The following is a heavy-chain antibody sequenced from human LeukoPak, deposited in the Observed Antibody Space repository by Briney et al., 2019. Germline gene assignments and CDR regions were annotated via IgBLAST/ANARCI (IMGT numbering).Heavy chain of an antibody. D-gene: IGHD6-13*01. CDR1: GYTFTIYG. V-gene: IGHV1-18*01. Sequence: ASVTVSFKSSGYTFTIYGISWVRQAPGQGLEWMGWISAYNGNTNYAQKLQGRVTMTTDTSTSTAYMELRSLRSDDTAVYYCAREYSSSWYWFDPWGQGTLVTVSS. J-gene: IGHJ5*02. CDR2: ISAYNGNT. CDR3: AREYSSSWYWFDP.